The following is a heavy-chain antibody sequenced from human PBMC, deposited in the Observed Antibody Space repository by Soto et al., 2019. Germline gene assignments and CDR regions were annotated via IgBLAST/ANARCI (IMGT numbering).Heavy chain of an antibody. CDR3: AKDNCISTSCYRLYNWFDP. Sequence: QVQLVESGGGVVQPGRSLSLPWAASGLPFSTFGLHWFRQAPAKGLGWVAVIPYGGSNKYYADSVKGRFTISRDNSKNTLYLQMNNLRAEDTAVYYCAKDNCISTSCYRLYNWFDPWGQGTLVTVSS. V-gene: IGHV3-30*18. D-gene: IGHD2-2*01. CDR1: GLPFSTFG. J-gene: IGHJ5*02. CDR2: IPYGGSNK.